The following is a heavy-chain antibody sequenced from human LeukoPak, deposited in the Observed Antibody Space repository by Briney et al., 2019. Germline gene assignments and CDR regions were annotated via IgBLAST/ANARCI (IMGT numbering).Heavy chain of an antibody. CDR1: GFTFSSYA. J-gene: IGHJ4*02. CDR3: VKDRVWFGELLNPLFDY. D-gene: IGHD3-10*01. CDR2: FSGSGGST. V-gene: IGHV3-23*01. Sequence: GGSLRLSCEASGFTFSSYAMSWVRQAPGKGLEWVSGFSGSGGSTYYADSVKGRFTISRDNSKNSLYLQMNSLRAEDTALYYCVKDRVWFGELLNPLFDYWGQGTLVTVSS.